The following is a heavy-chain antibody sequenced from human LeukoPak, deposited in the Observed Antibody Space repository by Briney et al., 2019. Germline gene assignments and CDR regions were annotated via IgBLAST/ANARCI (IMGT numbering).Heavy chain of an antibody. CDR3: ARDPPYYDSSGYYYDY. CDR2: ISGSSIYI. CDR1: GFTFSTYS. V-gene: IGHV3-21*01. J-gene: IGHJ4*02. Sequence: GGSLRLSYAASGFTFSTYSVNWVRQAPGKGLEWVSSISGSSIYIYYADSVKGRFTISRDNAKNSLYLQMNSLRAEDTAVYYCARDPPYYDSSGYYYDYWGQGTLVTVSS. D-gene: IGHD3-22*01.